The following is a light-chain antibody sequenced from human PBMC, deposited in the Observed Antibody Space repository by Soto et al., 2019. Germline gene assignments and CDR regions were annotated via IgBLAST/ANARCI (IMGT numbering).Light chain of an antibody. CDR1: QTVSSSY. V-gene: IGKV3-20*01. Sequence: EIVLTQSPGTLSLSPGERATLSCRASQTVSSSYLAWYQKKPGQAPRLLIYGASSRATGIPDRFSGSGSGTDFNLTISRLETEDFAVYYCQQYGRSPTTFGQGTKVEIK. CDR3: QQYGRSPTT. CDR2: GAS. J-gene: IGKJ1*01.